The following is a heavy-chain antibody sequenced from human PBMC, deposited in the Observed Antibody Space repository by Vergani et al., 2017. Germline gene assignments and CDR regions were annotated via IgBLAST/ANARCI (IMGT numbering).Heavy chain of an antibody. CDR2: INWNGGST. V-gene: IGHV3-20*04. J-gene: IGHJ5*02. Sequence: EVLLVESGGDLVQPGGSLRLSCAASGFTFDDYGMSWVRQAPGKGLEWVSGINWNGGSTGYADSVKGRFTISRDNAKNSLYLQMNSLRAEDTAVYYCARDRDSEGLDPWGQGTLVTVSS. CDR1: GFTFDDYG. CDR3: ARDRDSEGLDP. D-gene: IGHD2-21*02.